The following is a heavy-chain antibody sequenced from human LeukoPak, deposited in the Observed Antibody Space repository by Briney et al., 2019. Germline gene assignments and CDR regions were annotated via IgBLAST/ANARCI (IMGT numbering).Heavy chain of an antibody. CDR1: GFTFSSYA. Sequence: GGSLRLSCAASGFTFSSYAMHWVRQAPGKGLEWVAVISYDGSNKYYADSVKGRFTISGDNSKNTLYLQMNSLRAEDTAVYYCARAVGATTFDYWGQGTLVTVSS. J-gene: IGHJ4*02. D-gene: IGHD1-26*01. CDR2: ISYDGSNK. V-gene: IGHV3-30*01. CDR3: ARAVGATTFDY.